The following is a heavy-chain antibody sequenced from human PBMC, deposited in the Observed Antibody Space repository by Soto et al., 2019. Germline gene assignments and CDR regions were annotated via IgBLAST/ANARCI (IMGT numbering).Heavy chain of an antibody. CDR1: GGSISSGGYY. V-gene: IGHV4-31*03. D-gene: IGHD6-13*01. CDR2: IYYSGST. CDR3: ARALSSAAGLYFDF. J-gene: IGHJ4*02. Sequence: SETLSLTCTVSGGSISSGGYYWSWIRQHPGKGLEWIGYIYYSGSTYYNPSLKSRVTISVDTSKNQFSLKLSSVTAADTAVYYCARALSSAAGLYFDFWGQGTLVTVSS.